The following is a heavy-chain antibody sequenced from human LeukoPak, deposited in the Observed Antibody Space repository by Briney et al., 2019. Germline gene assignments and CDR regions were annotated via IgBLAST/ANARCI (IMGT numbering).Heavy chain of an antibody. D-gene: IGHD1-1*01. Sequence: GGSLRLSCTASGFTSSSLGMTWVRQAPGKGLEWVSTIRSNGDTTYNADSVKGRFTISRDNSKNTLYLELNSLRVEDTATFYCAKGQALDDGVFDSWGQGSMVSVSS. CDR1: GFTSSSLG. V-gene: IGHV3-23*01. CDR2: IRSNGDTT. J-gene: IGHJ4*02. CDR3: AKGQALDDGVFDS.